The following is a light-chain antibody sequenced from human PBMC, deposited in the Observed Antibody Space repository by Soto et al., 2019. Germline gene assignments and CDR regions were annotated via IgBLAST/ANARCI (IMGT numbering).Light chain of an antibody. J-gene: IGKJ1*01. V-gene: IGKV1-39*01. CDR2: AAS. CDR1: QSIVTY. Sequence: DIQMTKSPSSLSADVGDRVTITCRASQSIVTYLNWYLQKPGKAPKLLIYAASNLQSGVPSRFSGSGSGTDFTLTISSLQPEDFATYFCQQSYSTPPWTFGQGTKVEIK. CDR3: QQSYSTPPWT.